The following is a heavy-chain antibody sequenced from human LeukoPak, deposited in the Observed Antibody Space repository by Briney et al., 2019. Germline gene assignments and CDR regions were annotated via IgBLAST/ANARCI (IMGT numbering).Heavy chain of an antibody. D-gene: IGHD4-17*01. V-gene: IGHV4-59*01. CDR1: GDSITTYY. CDR2: IYYSGST. J-gene: IGHJ5*02. Sequence: PSETLSLTCTVSGDSITTYYWSWIRHPPGQGLVGIGHIYYSGSTNYNPSLKSQVTISVDTPKNQFSLKLTSVTAADTAVYYCARDGVKTVTGRWGWFDPWGQGTLVTVSS. CDR3: ARDGVKTVTGRWGWFDP.